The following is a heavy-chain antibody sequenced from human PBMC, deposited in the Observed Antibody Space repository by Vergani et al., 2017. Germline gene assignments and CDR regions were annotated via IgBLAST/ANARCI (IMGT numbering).Heavy chain of an antibody. D-gene: IGHD5-18*01. J-gene: IGHJ4*02. Sequence: QVQLVESGGGLVKPGGSLRLSCAASGFTFSDHYMSWVRQAPGKGLEWISYMSSGDSIYYADSVKGRFTVSRDNTKNTLYLQMNSLRAEDTAVYYCAKDRGESGYSYGYYDYWGQGTLVTVSS. V-gene: IGHV3-11*04. CDR2: MSSGDSI. CDR3: AKDRGESGYSYGYYDY. CDR1: GFTFSDHY.